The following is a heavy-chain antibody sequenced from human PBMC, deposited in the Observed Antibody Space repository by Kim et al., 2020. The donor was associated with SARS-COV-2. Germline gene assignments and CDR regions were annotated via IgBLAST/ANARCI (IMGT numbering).Heavy chain of an antibody. Sequence: TNYADSVKGRFTISRDNAKNSLYLQMNSLRAEDTAVYYCARDLAGGAQEWWGQGTLVTVSS. CDR2: T. V-gene: IGHV3-11*06. D-gene: IGHD3-16*01. CDR3: ARDLAGGAQEW. J-gene: IGHJ4*02.